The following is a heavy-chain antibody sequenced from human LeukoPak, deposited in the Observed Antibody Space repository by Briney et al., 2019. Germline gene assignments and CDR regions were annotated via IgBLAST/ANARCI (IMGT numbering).Heavy chain of an antibody. D-gene: IGHD3-3*01. J-gene: IGHJ6*04. CDR1: GGSISSYY. CDR2: IYYSGST. CDR3: ARVDDFSLMDV. V-gene: IGHV4-59*01. Sequence: SETLSLTCTVSGGSISSYYWSWIRQPPGKGLEWIGYIYYSGSTNYNPSLKSRVTISVDTSKNQFSLKLSSVTAADTAVYYCARVDDFSLMDVGGKGTTVTVSS.